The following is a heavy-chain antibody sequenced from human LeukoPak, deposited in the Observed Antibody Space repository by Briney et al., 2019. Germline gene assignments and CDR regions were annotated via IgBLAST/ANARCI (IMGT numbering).Heavy chain of an antibody. CDR3: ASGRLWFGELLSYYFDY. V-gene: IGHV1-3*01. D-gene: IGHD3-10*01. Sequence: EASVKVSCKASGYTFTSYAMHWVRQAPGQRLEWMGWFNAGNGNTKYSQKFQGRVTITRDTSASTAYMELSSLRSEDTAVYYCASGRLWFGELLSYYFDYWGQGTLVTVSS. CDR1: GYTFTSYA. CDR2: FNAGNGNT. J-gene: IGHJ4*02.